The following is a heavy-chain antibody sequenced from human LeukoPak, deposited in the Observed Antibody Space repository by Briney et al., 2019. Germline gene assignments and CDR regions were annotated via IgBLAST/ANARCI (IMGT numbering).Heavy chain of an antibody. CDR3: VRNGGSLDY. J-gene: IGHJ4*02. V-gene: IGHV3-7*01. CDR2: INLDGTDK. CDR1: GFSFSNHW. Sequence: GGSLRLSCAASGFSFSNHWMSWVREAPGKRLEWVARINLDGTDKYYVDAGKGRFTISRDNAKNSLFLEMNSLRATDTAVYYCVRNGGSLDYWGQGTLVTVSS. D-gene: IGHD2-15*01.